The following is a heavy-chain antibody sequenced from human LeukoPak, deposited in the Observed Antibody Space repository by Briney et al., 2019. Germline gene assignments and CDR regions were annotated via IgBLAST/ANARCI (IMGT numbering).Heavy chain of an antibody. J-gene: IGHJ3*02. V-gene: IGHV1-69*06. CDR3: ARTVPPTYGDYVAFDI. CDR1: GYTFTSYD. D-gene: IGHD4-17*01. CDR2: IIPIFGTA. Sequence: ASVKVSCKASGYTFTSYDISWVRQAPGQGLEWMGGIIPIFGTANYAQKFQGRVTITADKSTSTAYMELSSLRSEDTAVYYCARTVPPTYGDYVAFDIWGQGTMVTVSS.